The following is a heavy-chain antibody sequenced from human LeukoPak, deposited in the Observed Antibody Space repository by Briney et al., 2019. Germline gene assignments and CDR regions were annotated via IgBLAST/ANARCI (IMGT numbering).Heavy chain of an antibody. D-gene: IGHD1-1*01. CDR3: ARVEPPAYYYGMDV. V-gene: IGHV4-61*01. CDR1: SDFFSSVTDY. Sequence: SETLSLTCTVSSDFFSSVTDYWAWIRQPPGKGLEWIGHIYFSGSTNYNASLQSRVTISVDTSKNQFSLNLKSVTAADTAVYYCARVEPPAYYYGMDVWGQGTTVIVSS. CDR2: IYFSGST. J-gene: IGHJ6*02.